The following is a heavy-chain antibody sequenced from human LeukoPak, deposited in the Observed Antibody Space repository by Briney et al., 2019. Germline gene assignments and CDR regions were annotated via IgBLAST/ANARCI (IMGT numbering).Heavy chain of an antibody. CDR1: GYTFTGYY. J-gene: IGHJ4*02. D-gene: IGHD3-3*01. CDR3: ARGSFRQNYDFWSGFYEPV. Sequence: ASVKVSCKASGYTFTGYYMHWVRQAPGQGLEWMGWINPNSGGTNYAQKFQGRVTMTRDTSISTAYMELSRLRSDDTAMYYCARGSFRQNYDFWSGFYEPVWGQGTLVTVSP. V-gene: IGHV1-2*02. CDR2: INPNSGGT.